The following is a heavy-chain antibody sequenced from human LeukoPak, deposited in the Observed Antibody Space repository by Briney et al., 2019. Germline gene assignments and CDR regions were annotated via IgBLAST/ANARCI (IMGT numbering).Heavy chain of an antibody. J-gene: IGHJ5*02. CDR3: ARAGGYCSSTSCSSFDP. D-gene: IGHD2-2*01. V-gene: IGHV1-69*05. CDR1: GGTFSSYA. Sequence: ASVKVSCKASGGTFSSYAISWVRQAPGQGLEWMGGIIPIFGTANYAQKFQGRVTITTDESTGTAYTELSSLRSEDTAVYYCARAGGYCSSTSCSSFDPWGQGTLVTVSS. CDR2: IIPIFGTA.